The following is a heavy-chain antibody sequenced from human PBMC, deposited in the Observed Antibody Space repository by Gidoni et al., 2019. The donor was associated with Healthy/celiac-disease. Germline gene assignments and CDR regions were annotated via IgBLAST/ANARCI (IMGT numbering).Heavy chain of an antibody. V-gene: IGHV4-59*01. CDR2: IYYSGST. CDR3: ARGVTYYDFWSGYYTGIFSETTASACSFDP. CDR1: GGSISSYY. Sequence: QVQLQESGPGLVKPSETLSLTCTVSGGSISSYYWSWIRKPPGKGREWIGYIYYSGSTNYNPSLKSRVTVSVDTSKSQFSLKLSSVTAADTAVYYCARGVTYYDFWSGYYTGIFSETTASACSFDPWGQGTLVTVSS. J-gene: IGHJ5*02. D-gene: IGHD3-3*01.